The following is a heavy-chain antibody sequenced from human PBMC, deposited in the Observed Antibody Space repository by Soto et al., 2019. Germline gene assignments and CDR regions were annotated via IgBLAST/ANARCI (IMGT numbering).Heavy chain of an antibody. V-gene: IGHV1-69*02. J-gene: IGHJ4*02. CDR1: GGTFSSYT. CDR3: ASQRWLQFGGFDY. CDR2: IIPILGIA. D-gene: IGHD3-10*01. Sequence: QVQLVQSGAEVKKPGSSVKVSCKASGGTFSSYTISWVRQAPGQGLEWMGRIIPILGIANYAQKFQGRVTITADKPRSTADMELSSLRSEDTAVYYCASQRWLQFGGFDYWGQGTLDTGSS.